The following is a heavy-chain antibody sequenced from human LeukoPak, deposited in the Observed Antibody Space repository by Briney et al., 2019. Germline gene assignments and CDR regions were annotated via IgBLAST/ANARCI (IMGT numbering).Heavy chain of an antibody. Sequence: GGSLRLSCAASGFTFSSYAMSWVRQSPGKGLEWVLVISATSTYYADSVKGRFTISRDTSRNTLYLQMNSLRADDPAGYYCAKGKGSGNYPFDQWGQGTLVTVSS. CDR2: ISATST. J-gene: IGHJ5*02. V-gene: IGHV3-23*01. CDR1: GFTFSSYA. D-gene: IGHD3-16*02. CDR3: AKGKGSGNYPFDQ.